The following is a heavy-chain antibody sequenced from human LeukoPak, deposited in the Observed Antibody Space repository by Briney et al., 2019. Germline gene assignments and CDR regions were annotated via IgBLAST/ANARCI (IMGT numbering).Heavy chain of an antibody. V-gene: IGHV3-23*01. CDR3: ARDRTYIGTGYDAFDI. CDR2: ISGSGGST. D-gene: IGHD1-14*01. CDR1: GFTFSSYA. Sequence: PGGSLRLSCAASGFTFSSYAMSWVRQAPGKGLEWASAISGSGGSTYYADSVKGRFTISRDNSKNTLYLQMNSLRTEDTAVYYCARDRTYIGTGYDAFDIWGQGTMVTASS. J-gene: IGHJ3*02.